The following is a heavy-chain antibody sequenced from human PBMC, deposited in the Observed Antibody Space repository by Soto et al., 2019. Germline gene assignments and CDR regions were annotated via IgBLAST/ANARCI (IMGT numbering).Heavy chain of an antibody. D-gene: IGHD6-13*01. J-gene: IGHJ5*02. CDR3: ARERSAASTGWFDP. V-gene: IGHV1-8*01. CDR2: MNPNSGNT. CDR1: GYTFTSYD. Sequence: QVQLVQSGAEVKKSGASVKVSCKASGYTFTSYDINWVRQATGQGLEWMGWMNPNSGNTGYAQKFXGXAXLTRNTSISTAYMELSSLRYEDTAVYYCARERSAASTGWFDPWGQGTLVTVSS.